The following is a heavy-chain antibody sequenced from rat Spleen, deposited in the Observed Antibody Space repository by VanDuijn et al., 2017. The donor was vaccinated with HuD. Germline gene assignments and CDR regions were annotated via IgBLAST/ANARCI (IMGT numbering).Heavy chain of an antibody. CDR2: IWGDGST. CDR1: GFSLTSNS. V-gene: IGHV2-1*01. Sequence: QVQLKESGPGLVQPSQTLSLTCTVSGFSLTSNSVHWVRQPPGKGLEWMGGIWGDGSTDYNSALKSRLSISRDTSKNQVFLKMNSLQTEDTAMYFCARPDYWGHGVMVTVSS. J-gene: IGHJ2*01. CDR3: ARPDY.